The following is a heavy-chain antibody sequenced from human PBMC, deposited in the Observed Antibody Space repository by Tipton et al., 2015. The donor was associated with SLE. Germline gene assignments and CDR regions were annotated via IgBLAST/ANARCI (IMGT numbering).Heavy chain of an antibody. Sequence: TLSLTCTVSGGSMSGYYWSWVRQPPGKGLEWVGYSYYSGGTSYNPSLRSRVTISVDKSKNQFSLKLSSVTVADTAVYYCAKDYNHDNADYNWGQGTLVIVSS. J-gene: IGHJ4*02. CDR2: SYYSGGT. CDR3: AKDYNHDNADYN. V-gene: IGHV4-59*12. CDR1: GGSMSGYY. D-gene: IGHD4-17*01.